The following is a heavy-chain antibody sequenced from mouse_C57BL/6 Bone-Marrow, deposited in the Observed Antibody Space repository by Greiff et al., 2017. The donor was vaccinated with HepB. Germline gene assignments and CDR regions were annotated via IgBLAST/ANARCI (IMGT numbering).Heavy chain of an antibody. CDR1: GYNFTSYW. V-gene: IGHV1-55*01. J-gene: IGHJ3*01. CDR3: SSARRDYDQAWFAY. Sequence: QVQLQQPGAELVKPGASVKMSCKASGYNFTSYWITWVKQRPGQGLEWIGDIYPGSGSTNYNEKFKSKATLTVDKSSSTAYMQLSSLTSEDSAVYYCSSARRDYDQAWFAYWGQGTLVTVSA. CDR2: IYPGSGST. D-gene: IGHD2-4*01.